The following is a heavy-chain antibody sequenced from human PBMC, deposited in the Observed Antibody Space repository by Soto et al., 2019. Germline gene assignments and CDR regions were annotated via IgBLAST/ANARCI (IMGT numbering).Heavy chain of an antibody. Sequence: WGSLRLPCAASGFPFSSYSMNWVRQAPGKGLEWVSSISSSSSYIYYADSVKGRFTISRDNAKNSLYLQMNSLRAEDTAVYYCARGFREAARAYWGQGTLFTVSS. J-gene: IGHJ4*02. D-gene: IGHD6-13*01. CDR2: ISSSSSYI. CDR3: ARGFREAARAY. CDR1: GFPFSSYS. V-gene: IGHV3-21*01.